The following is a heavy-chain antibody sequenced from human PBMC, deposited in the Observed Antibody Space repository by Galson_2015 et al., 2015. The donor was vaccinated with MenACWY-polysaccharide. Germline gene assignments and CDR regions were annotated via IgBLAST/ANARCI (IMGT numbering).Heavy chain of an antibody. Sequence: MKVSCKAAGCTFTSDDFKWGRQAPGEGLEGRVGMNPNSANTNYTQTFQSRVTMTRNTSISPVYMELSSLTSVDTAVYYCARTRRDPAVAATSAVLFDFWGQGILVTVSS. D-gene: IGHD6-19*01. CDR1: GCTFTSDD. CDR3: ARTRRDPAVAATSAVLFDF. CDR2: MNPNSANT. J-gene: IGHJ4*02. V-gene: IGHV1-8*01.